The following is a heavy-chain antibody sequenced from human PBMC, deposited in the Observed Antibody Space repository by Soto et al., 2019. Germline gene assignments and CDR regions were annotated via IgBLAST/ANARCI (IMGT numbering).Heavy chain of an antibody. V-gene: IGHV3-23*01. CDR3: AKDRVVDSSGWYSPYYFDD. CDR1: GFTFSSYA. Sequence: GGSLRLSCAASGFTFSSYAMSWVRQAPGKGLEWVSAISGSGGSTYYADSVKGRFTISRDNSKNTLYLQMNSLRAEDTAVYYCAKDRVVDSSGWYSPYYFDDWGQGTLVTGLL. D-gene: IGHD6-19*01. J-gene: IGHJ4*02. CDR2: ISGSGGST.